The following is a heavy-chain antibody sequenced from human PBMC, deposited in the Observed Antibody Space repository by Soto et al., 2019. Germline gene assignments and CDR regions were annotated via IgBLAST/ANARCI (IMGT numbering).Heavy chain of an antibody. V-gene: IGHV4-34*01. CDR1: GGSFSDTW. CDR3: ASARWNY. Sequence: TLSLTCAVLGGSFSDTWWSWVRQPPGKGLEWIGEINHDGKTNYNPSLKSRLTISVDTSKNQFSLSLTSVTAADTAVYYCASARWNYWGQGTPVTVSS. CDR2: INHDGKT. J-gene: IGHJ4*02. D-gene: IGHD6-6*01.